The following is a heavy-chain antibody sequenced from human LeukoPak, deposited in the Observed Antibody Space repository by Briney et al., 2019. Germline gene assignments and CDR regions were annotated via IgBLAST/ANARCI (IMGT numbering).Heavy chain of an antibody. J-gene: IGHJ4*02. Sequence: ASVKVSCKASGYTFTSYYMHWVRQAPGQGLEWLGIINPSGGSTSYAQKFQGRVTMTRDTSTSTVYMELSSLRSEDTAVYYCARDRYYGSGSYYLDYWGQGTLVTVSS. CDR3: ARDRYYGSGSYYLDY. D-gene: IGHD3-10*01. V-gene: IGHV1-46*01. CDR2: INPSGGST. CDR1: GYTFTSYY.